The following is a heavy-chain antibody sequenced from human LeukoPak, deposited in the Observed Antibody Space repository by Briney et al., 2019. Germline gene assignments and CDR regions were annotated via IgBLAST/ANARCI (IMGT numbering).Heavy chain of an antibody. CDR3: ARAEPRGAVTFDY. D-gene: IGHD4-17*01. CDR1: GFTVSSNY. J-gene: IGHJ4*02. Sequence: TGGSLRLSCAASGFTVSSNYMSWVRQAPGKGLEWVSVIYSGGSTYYADSVKGRFTISRDNSKNTLYLQMNSLRAEDTAVYYCARAEPRGAVTFDYWGQGTLVTVSS. CDR2: IYSGGST. V-gene: IGHV3-53*01.